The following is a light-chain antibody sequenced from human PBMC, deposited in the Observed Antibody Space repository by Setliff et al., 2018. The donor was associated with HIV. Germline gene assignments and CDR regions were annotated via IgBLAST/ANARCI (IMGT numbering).Light chain of an antibody. V-gene: IGLV2-11*01. CDR3: CSYAGSYAFV. CDR2: DVS. Sequence: QSALTQPRSVSGSPGQSVTISCTGTGSDVGGYNYVSWYQRHPGKAPKLMIYDVSKRPSGVPDRFSGSKSGNTASLTISGLQAEDEADYYCCSYAGSYAFVFGTGTKVTVL. CDR1: GSDVGGYNY. J-gene: IGLJ1*01.